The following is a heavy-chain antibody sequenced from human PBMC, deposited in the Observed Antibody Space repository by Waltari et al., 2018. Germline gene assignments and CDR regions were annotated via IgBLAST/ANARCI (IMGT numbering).Heavy chain of an antibody. CDR1: GFNVNDNT. CDR3: VREVCYTNSAT. Sequence: LESGGASVQPGGSLRLSCAASGFNVNDNTMSWVRQPPGKGLEWVSSLSNGNDVSYQSDSVKGRFTTSRDIAGNSIYLQMSGLRSEDTAIYYCVREVCYTNSATWGQGTLVNVSP. CDR2: LSNGNDVS. D-gene: IGHD4-4*01. J-gene: IGHJ4*02. V-gene: IGHV3-23*01.